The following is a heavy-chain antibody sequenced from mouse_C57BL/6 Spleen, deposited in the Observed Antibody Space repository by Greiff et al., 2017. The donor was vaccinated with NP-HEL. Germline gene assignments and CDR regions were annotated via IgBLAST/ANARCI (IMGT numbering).Heavy chain of an antibody. CDR2: ISSGSSTI. CDR3: ARSGTRGYFDY. J-gene: IGHJ2*01. D-gene: IGHD4-1*01. V-gene: IGHV5-17*01. Sequence: DVKLVESGGGLVKPGGSLKLSCAASGFTFSDYGMHWVRQAPEKGLEWVAYISSGSSTINYADTVKGRFTFSRDNATITLYLQLTSLRSEDTAVYYCARSGTRGYFDYWGQGTTLTVSS. CDR1: GFTFSDYG.